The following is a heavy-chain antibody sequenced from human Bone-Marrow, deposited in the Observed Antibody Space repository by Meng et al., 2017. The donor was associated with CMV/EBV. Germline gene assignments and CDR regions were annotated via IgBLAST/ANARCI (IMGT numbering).Heavy chain of an antibody. D-gene: IGHD4-17*01. CDR2: IIPIFGTA. V-gene: IGHV1-69*05. CDR3: ARDGPDYDDHHDGFDI. Sequence: SVKVSCKASGGTFSSYAISWVRQAPGQGLEWMGGIIPIFGTANYAQKFQGRVTITTDESTSTAYMELSSLRSEDTAVYYCARDGPDYDDHHDGFDIWGPGTMVTVSS. CDR1: GGTFSSYA. J-gene: IGHJ3*02.